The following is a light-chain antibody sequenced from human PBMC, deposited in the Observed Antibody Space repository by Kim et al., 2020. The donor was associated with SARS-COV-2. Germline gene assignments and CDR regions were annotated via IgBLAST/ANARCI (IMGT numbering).Light chain of an antibody. Sequence: NFMLTQPPSVSESPGKTITISCSRSSGSIGSSYVQWFQQRPGSAPTTVISENNYRHPGVPDRFSGSIDASASSNAAYLTISGLKPEDEADYYCQSYNSTLLWVFGGGTQLTVL. CDR1: SGSIGSSY. J-gene: IGLJ3*02. CDR2: ENN. V-gene: IGLV6-57*04. CDR3: QSYNSTLLWV.